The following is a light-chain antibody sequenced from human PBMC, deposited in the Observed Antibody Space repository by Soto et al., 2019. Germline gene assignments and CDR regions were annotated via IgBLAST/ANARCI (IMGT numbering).Light chain of an antibody. Sequence: DIQLTQSPSFLSASVGDRVTVTCRASQGISTYLAWYQQKPGKAPKLLIYAASTTQSSVPSRFSGSGSGTEFTLTLSSLQPEDFATYYCQQLNSFPRTFGQGTKLEIK. J-gene: IGKJ2*02. V-gene: IGKV1-9*01. CDR1: QGISTY. CDR3: QQLNSFPRT. CDR2: AAS.